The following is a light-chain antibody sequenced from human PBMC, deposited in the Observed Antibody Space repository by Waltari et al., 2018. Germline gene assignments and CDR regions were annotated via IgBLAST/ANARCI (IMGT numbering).Light chain of an antibody. CDR2: EVR. Sequence: QSALTQPASVSGSPGQAITISCTGTSSDIGRYNYVSWYQQHPGKAPKLVVSEVRNPLSGVSNRFSGSKAGNTGSLNISGLQAEDGAHYYCSSYTNGGNVVFGGGTKLTVL. CDR3: SSYTNGGNVV. CDR1: SSDIGRYNY. J-gene: IGLJ2*01. V-gene: IGLV2-14*01.